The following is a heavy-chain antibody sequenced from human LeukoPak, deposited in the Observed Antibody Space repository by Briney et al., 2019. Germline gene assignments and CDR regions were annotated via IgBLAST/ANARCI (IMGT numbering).Heavy chain of an antibody. D-gene: IGHD3-22*01. CDR3: AKRGVVIRVILVGFHREAYYFDS. CDR1: GVTLSNYG. Sequence: GGSLRLSCAVSGVTLSNYGMSWVRLAPGKGLECVAGISDSGGKTNYADSVKGRFTISRDNPKNTLYLQMNSLRAEDTAVYFCAKRGVVIRVILVGFHREAYYFDSWGQGALVTVSS. J-gene: IGHJ4*02. CDR2: ISDSGGKT. V-gene: IGHV3-23*01.